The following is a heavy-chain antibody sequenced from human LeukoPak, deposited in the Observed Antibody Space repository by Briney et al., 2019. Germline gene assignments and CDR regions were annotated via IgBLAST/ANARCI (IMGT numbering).Heavy chain of an antibody. Sequence: ASVKVSCKASGYTFISYGISWVRQAPGQGLEWMGWISAYNGNTNYAQKLQGRVTMTTDTSTSTAYTELRSLRSDDTAVYYCARARGQLWPTPYYWGQGTLVTVSS. CDR3: ARARGQLWPTPYY. J-gene: IGHJ4*02. V-gene: IGHV1-18*01. CDR2: ISAYNGNT. D-gene: IGHD5-18*01. CDR1: GYTFISYG.